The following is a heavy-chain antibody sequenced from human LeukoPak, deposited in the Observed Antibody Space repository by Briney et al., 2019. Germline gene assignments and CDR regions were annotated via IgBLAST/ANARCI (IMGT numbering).Heavy chain of an antibody. CDR3: ARVGRGYSYGNPFDY. CDR2: ISSSSSYI. D-gene: IGHD5-18*01. J-gene: IGHJ4*02. CDR1: GFPFSSYS. Sequence: PGGSLRLSCAASGFPFSSYSMNWVRQAPGKGLEWVSSISSSSSYIYYADSVKGRFTISRDNAKNSLYLQMNSLRAEDTAVYYCARVGRGYSYGNPFDYWGQGTLVTVSS. V-gene: IGHV3-21*01.